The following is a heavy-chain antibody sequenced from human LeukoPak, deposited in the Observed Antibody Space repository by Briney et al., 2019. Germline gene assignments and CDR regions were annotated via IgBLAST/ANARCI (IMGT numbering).Heavy chain of an antibody. Sequence: PSETLSLTCTVSGGSISSSSYYWGWIRQPPGKGLEWIGSIYYSGSTYYNPSLKSRVTISVDTSKNQFSLKLSSVTAADTAVYYCARENCSGGTCYTVGGDWFDHWGQGTLVTVSS. CDR1: GGSISSSSYY. V-gene: IGHV4-39*07. CDR3: ARENCSGGTCYTVGGDWFDH. J-gene: IGHJ5*02. D-gene: IGHD2-15*01. CDR2: IYYSGST.